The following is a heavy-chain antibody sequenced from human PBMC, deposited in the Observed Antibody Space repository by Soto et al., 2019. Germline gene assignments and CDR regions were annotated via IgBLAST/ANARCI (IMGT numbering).Heavy chain of an antibody. CDR3: ARVVPPAHQEPSYSYYYMDV. D-gene: IGHD2-2*01. CDR1: GGSLSTFY. V-gene: IGHV4-59*01. CDR2: ISSSGST. J-gene: IGHJ6*03. Sequence: SETLSLTCTVAGGSLSTFYWTWIRQPPGKGLEWIGYISSSGSTNYSPSLKSRVTISVDTSKTQFSLKLSSVTAADTAFYYCARVVPPAHQEPSYSYYYMDVWGKGTTVTVSS.